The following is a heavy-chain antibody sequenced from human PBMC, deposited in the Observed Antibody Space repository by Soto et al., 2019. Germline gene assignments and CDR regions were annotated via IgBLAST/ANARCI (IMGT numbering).Heavy chain of an antibody. J-gene: IGHJ5*02. Sequence: GGSLRLSCAASGFTFDDYGMSWVRQVPGKGLEWVSGSNSNGGKTGYADSVKGRFTISRDNAKNSLYLQMNSLRVEDTALYHCAREYGSGSSPPWFDPWGQGTLVTVSS. CDR1: GFTFDDYG. CDR3: AREYGSGSSPPWFDP. D-gene: IGHD3-10*01. V-gene: IGHV3-20*01. CDR2: SNSNGGKT.